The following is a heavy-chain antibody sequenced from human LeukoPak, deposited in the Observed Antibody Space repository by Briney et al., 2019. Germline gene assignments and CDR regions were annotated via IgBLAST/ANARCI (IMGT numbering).Heavy chain of an antibody. CDR1: GYTFTSYD. J-gene: IGHJ4*02. Sequence: ASVKVSCKASGYTFTSYDINWVRQATGQGLEWMGWMNPNSGNTGYAQKFQGWVTMTKDTSISTAYMELSRLRSDDTAVYYCARGGQYYYGSGSLYDYWGQGTLVTVSS. CDR3: ARGGQYYYGSGSLYDY. V-gene: IGHV1-8*02. D-gene: IGHD3-10*01. CDR2: MNPNSGNT.